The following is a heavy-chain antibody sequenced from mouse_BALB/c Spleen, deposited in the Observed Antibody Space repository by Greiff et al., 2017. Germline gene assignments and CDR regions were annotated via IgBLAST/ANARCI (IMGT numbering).Heavy chain of an antibody. J-gene: IGHJ2*01. CDR1: GYTFTSYW. CDR2: IYPGDGDT. CDR3: ARNDYDDY. Sequence: VQLQQSGAELARPGASVKLSCKASGYTFTSYWMQWVKQRPGQGLEWIGAIYPGDGDTRYTQKFKGKATLTADKSSSTAYMQLSSLASEDSAVYYCARNDYDDYWGQGTTLTVSS. D-gene: IGHD2-4*01. V-gene: IGHV1-87*01.